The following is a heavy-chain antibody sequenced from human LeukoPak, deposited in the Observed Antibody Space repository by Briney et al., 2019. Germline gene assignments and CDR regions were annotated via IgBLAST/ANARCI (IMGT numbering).Heavy chain of an antibody. V-gene: IGHV5-51*01. J-gene: IGHJ5*02. CDR2: IYPGDSET. CDR1: GYSFTSYW. Sequence: GEALKISCKGSGYSFTSYWIGWVRQMPGKGLEWMGIIYPGDSETRYSPSFQGQVTISADKSISTAYLQWSSLKASGTAMYYCATQTISSWPQSNWFAPSGQGTLVTVSS. CDR3: ATQTISSWPQSNWFAP. D-gene: IGHD6-13*01.